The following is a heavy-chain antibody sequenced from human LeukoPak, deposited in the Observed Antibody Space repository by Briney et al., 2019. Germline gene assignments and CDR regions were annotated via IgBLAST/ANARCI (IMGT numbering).Heavy chain of an antibody. CDR1: GGTFSSYA. Sequence: ASVKASCKASGGTFSSYAISWVRQAPGQGLEWMGGIIPIFGTANYAQKFQGRVTITADESTSTAYMELSSLRSEDTAVYYCARREVKAAPDDYYYYGMDVWGKGTTVTVSS. CDR2: IIPIFGTA. D-gene: IGHD6-13*01. J-gene: IGHJ6*04. CDR3: ARREVKAAPDDYYYYGMDV. V-gene: IGHV1-69*01.